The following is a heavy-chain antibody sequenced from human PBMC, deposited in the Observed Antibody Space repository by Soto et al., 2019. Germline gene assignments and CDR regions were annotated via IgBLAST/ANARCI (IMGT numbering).Heavy chain of an antibody. CDR3: ARAXXXXXXXGNNWFDP. V-gene: IGHV4-30-4*01. Sequence: QVQLQESGPGLVKPSQTLSLTCTVSGGSISSGDYYWSWIRQPPGKGLEWIGYIYYSGSTYYNPSLNSRVTXXXXXXXXXXXXXXXXXXXXXXXXXXCARAXXXXXXXGNNWFDPWGQGTLVTVSS. CDR2: IYYSGST. CDR1: GGSISSGDYY. J-gene: IGHJ5*02. D-gene: IGHD1-26*01.